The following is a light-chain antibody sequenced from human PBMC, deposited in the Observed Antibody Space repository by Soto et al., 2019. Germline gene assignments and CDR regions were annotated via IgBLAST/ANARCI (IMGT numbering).Light chain of an antibody. J-gene: IGLJ1*01. CDR1: SSDVGSYNL. V-gene: IGLV2-23*02. Sequence: QSVLTQPASVSGSPGQSITISCTGTSSDVGSYNLVSWYQQHPGKDHKLMNYEVTKRHSGVSNRFTGSKSGNAASLTISGLQAEDEADYYCCSYAGSGTFVFGTGTKATVL. CDR3: CSYAGSGTFV. CDR2: EVT.